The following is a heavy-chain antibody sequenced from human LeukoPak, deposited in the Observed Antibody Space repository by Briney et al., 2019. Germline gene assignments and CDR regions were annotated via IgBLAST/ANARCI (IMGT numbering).Heavy chain of an antibody. Sequence: SETLSLTCTLSGGSISSRYYYWNWIRQPPGKGLEWMGYIYYSGSTYYNPSLKTRGTISVDTSKNQFSLKLSSVTAADTDVYYCARAVVWFGEAYYFDYWGQGTLVTVSS. CDR1: GGSISSRYYY. CDR3: ARAVVWFGEAYYFDY. J-gene: IGHJ4*02. D-gene: IGHD3-10*01. V-gene: IGHV4-30-4*01. CDR2: IYYSGST.